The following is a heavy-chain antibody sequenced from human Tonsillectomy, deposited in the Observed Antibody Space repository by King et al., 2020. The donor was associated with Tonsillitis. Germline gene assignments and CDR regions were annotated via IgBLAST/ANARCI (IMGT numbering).Heavy chain of an antibody. Sequence: VQLQQSGPGLVKPSQTLSLTCAISGDSVSSNSAAWNWIRQSPSRGLEWLGRTYYRSKWYNDYALSVKRRITINPDTSKNKFSLQLNSVTPEDTAVYYCAGYSSGWYLGADAFDIWGQGTMVTVSS. CDR1: GDSVSSNSAA. D-gene: IGHD6-19*01. CDR3: AGYSSGWYLGADAFDI. CDR2: TYYRSKWYN. J-gene: IGHJ3*02. V-gene: IGHV6-1*01.